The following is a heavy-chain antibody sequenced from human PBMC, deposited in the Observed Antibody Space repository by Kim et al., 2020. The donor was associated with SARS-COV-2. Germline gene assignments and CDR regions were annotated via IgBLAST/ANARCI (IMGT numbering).Heavy chain of an antibody. CDR1: GFTFSSYG. V-gene: IGHV3-30*18. CDR3: AKDFNYYGSGSPDY. Sequence: GGSLRLSCAASGFTFSSYGMHWVRQAPGKGLEWVAVISYDGSNKYYADSVKGRFTISRDNSKNTLYLQMNSLRAEDTAVYYCAKDFNYYGSGSPDYWGQGTLVTVSS. J-gene: IGHJ4*02. D-gene: IGHD3-10*01. CDR2: ISYDGSNK.